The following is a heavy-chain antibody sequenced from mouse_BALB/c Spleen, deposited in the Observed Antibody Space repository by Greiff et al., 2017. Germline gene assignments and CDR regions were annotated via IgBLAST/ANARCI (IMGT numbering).Heavy chain of an antibody. CDR1: GFSLTSYG. V-gene: IGHV2-9*02. Sequence: VHLVESGPGLVAPSQSLSITCTVSGFSLTSYGVHWVRQPPGKGLEWLGVIWAGGSTNYNSALMSRLSISKDNSKSQVFLKMNSLQTDDTAMYYCARDRGGSSYNAMDYWGQGTSVTVSS. D-gene: IGHD1-1*01. CDR3: ARDRGGSSYNAMDY. J-gene: IGHJ4*01. CDR2: IWAGGST.